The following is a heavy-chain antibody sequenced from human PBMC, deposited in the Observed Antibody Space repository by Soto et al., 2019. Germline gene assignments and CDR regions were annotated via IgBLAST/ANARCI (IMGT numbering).Heavy chain of an antibody. CDR1: GGTFSSYA. J-gene: IGHJ3*02. CDR2: IIPIFGTA. Sequence: SVKVSCKASGGTFSSYAISWVRQAPGQGLEWMGGIIPIFGTANYAQKFQGRVTITADESTSTAYMELSSLRSEDTAVYYCARDVMLDSLANTRAFDIWGQGTMVTVPS. D-gene: IGHD2-8*01. V-gene: IGHV1-69*13. CDR3: ARDVMLDSLANTRAFDI.